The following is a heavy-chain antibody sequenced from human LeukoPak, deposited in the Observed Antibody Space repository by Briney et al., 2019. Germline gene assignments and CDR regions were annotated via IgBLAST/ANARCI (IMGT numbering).Heavy chain of an antibody. V-gene: IGHV3-21*03. D-gene: IGHD1-26*01. J-gene: IGHJ4*02. CDR3: ARRGYHDYSGFDY. Sequence: PGGSLRLSCAASGFTFSSYGMHWVRQAPGKGLEWVSSISGSSSDIYYADSVKGRFTISRDNSKNSLYLQMKCLRAEDTALYYCARRGYHDYSGFDYWGRGALVTVSS. CDR2: ISGSSSDI. CDR1: GFTFSSYG.